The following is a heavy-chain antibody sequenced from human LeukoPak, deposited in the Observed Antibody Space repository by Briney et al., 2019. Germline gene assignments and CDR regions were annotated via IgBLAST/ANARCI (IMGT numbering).Heavy chain of an antibody. D-gene: IGHD4-17*01. J-gene: IGHJ4*02. Sequence: PSETLSLTCSVSGGSLSSTNYYWGWIRQPPGKGLEWIGSIYYTGSTYYNPSLKSRVTKSIDTSKNQFSLKLSSVTAADTAVYYCARQVRDYGDLYYFDLWGQGTPVTVSS. CDR1: GGSLSSTNYY. CDR3: ARQVRDYGDLYYFDL. CDR2: IYYTGST. V-gene: IGHV4-39*01.